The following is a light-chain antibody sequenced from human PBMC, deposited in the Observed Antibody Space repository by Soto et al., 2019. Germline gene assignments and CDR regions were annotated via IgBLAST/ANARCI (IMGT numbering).Light chain of an antibody. CDR1: SSDVGGYNY. J-gene: IGLJ2*01. Sequence: QSALTQPPSASGSPGQSVTISCTGTSSDVGGYNYVSWYQQHPGKAPKLMIYEVNKRPSGVPDRFSGSKSGNTASLTVSGLQAEDEADYYCSSYAGSNSFNVIFGGGTKLTVL. V-gene: IGLV2-8*01. CDR3: SSYAGSNSFNVI. CDR2: EVN.